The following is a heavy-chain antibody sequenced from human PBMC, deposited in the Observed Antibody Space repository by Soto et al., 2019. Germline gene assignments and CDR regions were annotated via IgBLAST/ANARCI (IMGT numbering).Heavy chain of an antibody. CDR3: AREDRDRETGLVPAAIDGLDV. D-gene: IGHD2-2*01. Sequence: SVKVACKASGGTFSRYSITWVRQAPGHGLEWIGRIIPIFGIPTYAQKFQGRVTITADESTSTAYMELSSLRSDDTAVYYCAREDRDRETGLVPAAIDGLDVWG. CDR2: IIPIFGIP. CDR1: GGTFSRYS. V-gene: IGHV1-69*13. J-gene: IGHJ6*02.